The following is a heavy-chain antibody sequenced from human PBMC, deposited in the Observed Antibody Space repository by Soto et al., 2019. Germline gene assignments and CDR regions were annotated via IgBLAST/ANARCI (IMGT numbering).Heavy chain of an antibody. Sequence: GGSLRLSCAASGFTFSNAWMSWVRQAPGKGLEWVGRIKSKTDGGTTDYAAPVKGRFTISRDDSKNTLYLQMNSLKTEDTAVYYSTADVYSSSSGGGYYYYYGMDVWGQGTTVTVSS. CDR3: TADVYSSSSGGGYYYYYGMDV. V-gene: IGHV3-15*01. D-gene: IGHD6-6*01. CDR2: IKSKTDGGTT. CDR1: GFTFSNAW. J-gene: IGHJ6*02.